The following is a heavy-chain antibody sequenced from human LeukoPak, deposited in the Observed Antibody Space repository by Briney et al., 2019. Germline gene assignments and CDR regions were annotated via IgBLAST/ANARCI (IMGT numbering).Heavy chain of an antibody. V-gene: IGHV1-8*01. Sequence: ASVKVSCKASGYTFTSYDINWVRQATGQGHEWMGWMNPNSGNTGYAQKFQGRVTMTRNTSISTAYMELSSLRSEDTAVYYCAYGSIGGYDGIFDYWGQGTLVTVSS. CDR2: MNPNSGNT. CDR3: AYGSIGGYDGIFDY. CDR1: GYTFTSYD. D-gene: IGHD5-12*01. J-gene: IGHJ4*02.